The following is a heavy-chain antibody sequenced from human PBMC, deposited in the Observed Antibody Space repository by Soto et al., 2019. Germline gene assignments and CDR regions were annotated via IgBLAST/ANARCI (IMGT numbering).Heavy chain of an antibody. CDR1: GLTFSDYY. J-gene: IGHJ4*02. CDR3: ARDSWTGCDY. CDR2: ISPGNII. V-gene: IGHV3-11*01. Sequence: QVQLVESGGGLVKPGGSLRLSCAASGLTFSDYYMSWIRQAPGKGLEWVSYISPGNIIYYADSVKGRFTISRDNAKNSVSLQMNSLRAEDTAMYYCARDSWTGCDYWGQGTLVTVSS.